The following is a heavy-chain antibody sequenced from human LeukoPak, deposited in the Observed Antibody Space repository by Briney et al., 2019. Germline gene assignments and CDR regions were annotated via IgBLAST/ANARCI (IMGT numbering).Heavy chain of an antibody. D-gene: IGHD4-17*01. Sequence: GASVKVSCKASGYTFSSHDISWVRQATGQGLEWMGWMNPNSGKTVYARKFQGRATITRNTSISTVYMELSSLRFEDTAVYYCVREVDGDSGNWFDPWGQGILVTVSS. J-gene: IGHJ5*02. CDR2: MNPNSGKT. V-gene: IGHV1-8*03. CDR3: VREVDGDSGNWFDP. CDR1: GYTFSSHD.